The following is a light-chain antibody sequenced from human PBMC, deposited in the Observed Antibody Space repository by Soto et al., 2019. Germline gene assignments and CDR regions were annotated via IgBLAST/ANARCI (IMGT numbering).Light chain of an antibody. CDR1: QGIRND. V-gene: IGKV1-6*01. CDR2: DAS. J-gene: IGKJ4*01. Sequence: AIQMTQSPSSLSASVGDRVTITFRASQGIRNDLGWYQQEPGKAPKLLIFDASSLQSGVPSRFSGSGSGTDFTLTISSLQPEDVAVYYCQQYFSTPPLTFGGGTKVDI. CDR3: QQYFSTPPLT.